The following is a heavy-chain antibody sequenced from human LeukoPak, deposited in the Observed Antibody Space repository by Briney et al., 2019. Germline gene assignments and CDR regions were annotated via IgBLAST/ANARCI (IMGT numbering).Heavy chain of an antibody. V-gene: IGHV3-53*01. D-gene: IGHD2/OR15-2a*01. J-gene: IGHJ4*02. Sequence: PGGSLRLSCAASGFTVSSNYMSWVRQAPGKGLEWVSVIYNGGSTYYADSVKGRFTISRDNSKNTLYLQMNSLRAEDTAVYYCASSILSYFDYWGQGTLVTVSS. CDR3: ASSILSYFDY. CDR2: IYNGGST. CDR1: GFTVSSNY.